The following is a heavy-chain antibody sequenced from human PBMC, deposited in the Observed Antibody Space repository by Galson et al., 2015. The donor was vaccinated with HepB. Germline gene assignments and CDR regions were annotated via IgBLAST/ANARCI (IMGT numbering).Heavy chain of an antibody. D-gene: IGHD3-10*01. V-gene: IGHV1-3*01. CDR3: ASGAFFYETGRFYPRGTDY. Sequence: SVKVSCKASGYTFTSYAIHWVRQAPGQSLEWMGWINAGKGNTEYSQKFQDRVTITRDTPASTVYLDLSSLRSEDTAVIYCASGAFFYETGRFYPRGTDYWGQGTLVTVSS. CDR2: INAGKGNT. CDR1: GYTFTSYA. J-gene: IGHJ4*02.